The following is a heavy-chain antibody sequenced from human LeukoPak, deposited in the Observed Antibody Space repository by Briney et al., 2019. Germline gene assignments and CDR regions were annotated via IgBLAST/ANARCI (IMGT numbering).Heavy chain of an antibody. CDR1: GYIFASYG. J-gene: IGHJ4*02. CDR3: ARDAHDLLSGYM. D-gene: IGHD3-3*01. Sequence: ASVKVFCKTSGYIFASYGISWVRQAPGQGLEWMGWTSVYSGNTYYGKKFQGRVTMTTDTSTSTGYMELRSLRSDDTAVYYCARDAHDLLSGYMWGQGTLVTVSS. V-gene: IGHV1-18*01. CDR2: TSVYSGNT.